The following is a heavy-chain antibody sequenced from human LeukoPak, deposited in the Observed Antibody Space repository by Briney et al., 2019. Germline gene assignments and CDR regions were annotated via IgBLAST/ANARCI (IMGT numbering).Heavy chain of an antibody. CDR2: IWYDGSNK. D-gene: IGHD3-3*01. CDR3: AKETAPLTYDFWSGYYNNWFDP. Sequence: GGSLRLSCAASGFTFSSYGMHWVRQAPGKGLEWVAVIWYDGSNKYYADSVKGRFTISRDTSKNTLYLQMNSLRAEDTAVYYCAKETAPLTYDFWSGYYNNWFDPWGQGTLVTVSS. CDR1: GFTFSSYG. J-gene: IGHJ5*02. V-gene: IGHV3-33*06.